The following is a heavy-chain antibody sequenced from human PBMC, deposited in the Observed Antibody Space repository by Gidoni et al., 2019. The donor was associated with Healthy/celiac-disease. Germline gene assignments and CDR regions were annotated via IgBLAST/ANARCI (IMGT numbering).Heavy chain of an antibody. V-gene: IGHV3-30-3*01. CDR2: ISYDGSNK. J-gene: IGHJ4*02. Sequence: QVQLVESGGGVVQPGRSLRLSCAASGFPFSSYARPWVRQAPGTGLEWVAVISYDGSNKYYADSVKGRFTISRDNSKNTLYLQMNSLRAEDTAVYYCARDRGSPVLRYFDWALDYWGQGTLVTVSS. D-gene: IGHD3-9*01. CDR3: ARDRGSPVLRYFDWALDY. CDR1: GFPFSSYA.